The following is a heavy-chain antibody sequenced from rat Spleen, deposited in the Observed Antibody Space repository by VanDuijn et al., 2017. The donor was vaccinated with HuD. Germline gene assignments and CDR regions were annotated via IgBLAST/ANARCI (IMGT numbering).Heavy chain of an antibody. V-gene: IGHV5-31*01. CDR3: VRGYYFDC. J-gene: IGHJ2*01. CDR2: ITNTGAST. CDR1: GFTFNNYW. Sequence: EVQLVESGGGLVQPGRSLRLSCVASGFTFNNYWMTWIRQAPGKGLEWIASITNTGASTYYPDSVKGRFTISRDNAKSTLYLQMNSLRSEDTATYYCVRGYYFDCWGQGVMVTVSS.